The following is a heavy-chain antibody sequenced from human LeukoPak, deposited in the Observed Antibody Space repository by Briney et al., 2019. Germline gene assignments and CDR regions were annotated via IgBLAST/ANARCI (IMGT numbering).Heavy chain of an antibody. Sequence: SETLSLTCTVSGGSISSYYWSWIRQPAGKGLEWIGRIYTSGSTNYNPSLKSRITMSVDTSKNQFSLKLSSVTAADTAVYYCARRGDRICTSMNCPPHSYYYYMDVWGKGTTVSVSS. CDR2: IYTSGST. CDR3: ARRGDRICTSMNCPPHSYYYYMDV. J-gene: IGHJ6*03. CDR1: GGSISSYY. V-gene: IGHV4-4*07. D-gene: IGHD2-2*01.